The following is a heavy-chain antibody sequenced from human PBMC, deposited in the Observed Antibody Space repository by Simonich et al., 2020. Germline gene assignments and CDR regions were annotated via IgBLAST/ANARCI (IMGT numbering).Heavy chain of an antibody. CDR2: ITHSGST. CDR1: GGSFSGYS. V-gene: IGHV4-34*01. D-gene: IGHD1-1*01. Sequence: QVQLQQWSAGLLKPSEPLSLTCAVYGGSFSGYSWSWIRPPPGKGLEWIGEITHSGSTNYIPSLKGRVTISVDTSKNQFSLKLSSVTAADTAVYYCARGKGWKNACDIWGQGTMVTVSS. CDR3: ARGKGWKNACDI. J-gene: IGHJ3*02.